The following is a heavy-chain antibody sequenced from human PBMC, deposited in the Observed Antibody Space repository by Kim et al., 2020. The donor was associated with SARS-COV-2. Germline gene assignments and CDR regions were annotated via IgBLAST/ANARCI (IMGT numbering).Heavy chain of an antibody. J-gene: IGHJ6*03. CDR2: INHSGGT. V-gene: IGHV4-34*01. D-gene: IGHD2-2*01. CDR3: ARGHLVAVPAPILGHGPIYYYYNMDV. CDR1: GGSLSGYS. Sequence: SETLSLTCAVYGGSLSGYSWNWIRQPPGKGLEWIGEINHSGGTNYSPSLKSRVTMSMDTSKNQFSLRLSSVTAADTAVYYCARGHLVAVPAPILGHGPIYYYYNMDVWGRGTTVTVSS.